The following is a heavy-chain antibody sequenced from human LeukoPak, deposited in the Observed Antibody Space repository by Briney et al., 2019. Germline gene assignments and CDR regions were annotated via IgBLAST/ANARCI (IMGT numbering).Heavy chain of an antibody. J-gene: IGHJ4*02. V-gene: IGHV4-39*01. CDR3: ARPRKGIAE. CDR1: GDSISSGIHY. CDR2: IYYSGST. Sequence: SETLSLTCTVSGDSISSGIHYWGWIRQPPGKGLEWIGSIYYSGSTYYNPSLKSRVTISVDTSKNQFSLKLSSVTAADTAVYYCARPRKGIAEWGQGTLVTVSS. D-gene: IGHD6-13*01.